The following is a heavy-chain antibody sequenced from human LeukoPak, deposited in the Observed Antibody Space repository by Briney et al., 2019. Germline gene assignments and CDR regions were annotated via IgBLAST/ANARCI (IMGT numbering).Heavy chain of an antibody. CDR2: ISYDGSNK. CDR1: GFTFSSYA. D-gene: IGHD6-6*01. J-gene: IGHJ4*02. V-gene: IGHV3-30-3*01. Sequence: PGGSLRLSCAASGFTFSSYAMHWVRQAPGKGLEWVAVISYDGSNKYYADSVKGRFTISRDNAKNSLYLQMNSLRAEDTAVYYCARRSSIAARLDGGGGFDFDYWGQGTLVTVSS. CDR3: ARRSSIAARLDGGGGFDFDY.